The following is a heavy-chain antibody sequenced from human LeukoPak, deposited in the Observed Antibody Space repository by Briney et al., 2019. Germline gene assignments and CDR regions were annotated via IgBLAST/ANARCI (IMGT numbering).Heavy chain of an antibody. D-gene: IGHD6-25*01. CDR3: TRGSAFDI. V-gene: IGHV6-1*01. CDR2: THYRSKWYN. J-gene: IGHJ3*02. CDR1: GDSVSSNSAS. Sequence: SQTLSLTCAISGDSVSSNSASWNWIRQSPSRGLEWLGRTHYRSKWYNDYAPSVKSRITVNPDTSKNQFSLQLNSVTPEDTAVYYCTRGSAFDIWGQGTMVSVSS.